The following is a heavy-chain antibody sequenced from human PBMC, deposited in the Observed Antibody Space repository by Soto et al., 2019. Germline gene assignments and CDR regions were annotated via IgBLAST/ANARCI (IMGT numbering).Heavy chain of an antibody. V-gene: IGHV1-69*01. CDR3: ARDRDDYGSGNYYNRIDF. Sequence: QVPLVQSGAEVKKPGSSVKVSCKASGGIFSTYAISWLPQAPGQGLEWMGGIIPLFGTPNYAQRFQGRVTITADESTSTAYMELSRLRSEDTAVYYCARDRDDYGSGNYYNRIDFWGQGTLVTVSS. CDR1: GGIFSTYA. J-gene: IGHJ4*02. CDR2: IIPLFGTP. D-gene: IGHD3-10*01.